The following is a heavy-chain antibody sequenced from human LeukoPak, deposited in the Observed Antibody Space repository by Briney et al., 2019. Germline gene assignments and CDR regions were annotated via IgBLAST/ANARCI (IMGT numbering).Heavy chain of an antibody. Sequence: LGGSLRLSCAASGFSISGYWMHWVRQAPGKGLVWVSRSNGDGSITAYADSVKGRFTISRDNAKNTLYLQMNSLRAEDTAVYYCARGRAGNYYNHNDYWGQGTLVTVSS. D-gene: IGHD3-10*01. CDR1: GFSISGYW. CDR2: SNGDGSIT. V-gene: IGHV3-74*01. J-gene: IGHJ4*02. CDR3: ARGRAGNYYNHNDY.